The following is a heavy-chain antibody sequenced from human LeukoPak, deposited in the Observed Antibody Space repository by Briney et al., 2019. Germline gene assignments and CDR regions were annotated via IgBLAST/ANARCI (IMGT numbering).Heavy chain of an antibody. V-gene: IGHV3-23*01. CDR1: GFTLSTNA. J-gene: IGHJ2*01. CDR2: ISGSGAST. Sequence: PGGSLRLSCLTSGFTLSTNAMSWVRQAPGKGLEWISGISGSGASTYYADSVKGRFTISRDSSKNTLFLHMNTLRAEDTAIYYRAKDRTVGASYWYFDLWGRGTLVTVSS. CDR3: AKDRTVGASYWYFDL. D-gene: IGHD1-26*01.